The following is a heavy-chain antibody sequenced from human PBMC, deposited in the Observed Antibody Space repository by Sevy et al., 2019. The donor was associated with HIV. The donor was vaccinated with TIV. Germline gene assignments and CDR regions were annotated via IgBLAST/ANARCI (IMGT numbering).Heavy chain of an antibody. V-gene: IGHV3-15*01. CDR2: IKSKTDAATR. J-gene: IGHJ4*02. D-gene: IGHD1-26*01. CDR1: GFTFHEAW. CDR3: AAGTGSSDFDY. Sequence: GGSLRLSCAASGFTFHEAWMSWVRQAPGKGLEWVGRIKSKTDAATRDFAAPVRGRFSISRDDSANTVYLVMNNLKPEDTGVYYCAAGTGSSDFDYWGQGTLVTVSS.